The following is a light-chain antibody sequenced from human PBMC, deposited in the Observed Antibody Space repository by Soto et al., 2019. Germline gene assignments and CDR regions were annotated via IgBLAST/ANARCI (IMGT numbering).Light chain of an antibody. CDR3: QQRHDWPPLT. Sequence: EIELTQSPTTLSVSPGDRATLSCRASQSVSNSLAWYQQKPGQAPKLLIYDASNRDTGIPARFSGSGSGTEFTLTISSLEPDDFEAYYCQQRHDWPPLTFGEGTKVEIK. CDR1: QSVSNS. V-gene: IGKV3-11*01. CDR2: DAS. J-gene: IGKJ4*01.